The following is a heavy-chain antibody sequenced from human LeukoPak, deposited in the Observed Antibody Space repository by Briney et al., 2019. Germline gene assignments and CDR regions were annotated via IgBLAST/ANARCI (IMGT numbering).Heavy chain of an antibody. Sequence: SETLSLTCTVSGGSISSGDYYWSWIRQPPGKGLEWIGYIYYSGSTYYNPSLKSRVTISVDTSKNQFSLKLGSVTAADTAVYYCARNSSPNYYFDYWGQGTLVTVSS. D-gene: IGHD6-13*01. CDR3: ARNSSPNYYFDY. V-gene: IGHV4-30-4*01. CDR1: GGSISSGDYY. J-gene: IGHJ4*02. CDR2: IYYSGST.